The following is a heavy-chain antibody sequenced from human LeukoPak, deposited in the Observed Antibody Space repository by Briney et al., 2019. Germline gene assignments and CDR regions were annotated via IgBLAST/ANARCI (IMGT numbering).Heavy chain of an antibody. J-gene: IGHJ5*02. CDR2: IYYSGST. CDR1: GGSISSSSYY. Sequence: SETLSLTCTVSGGSISSSSYYWGWIRQPPGKGLEWIGSIYYSGSTYYNPSLKSRVTISVDTSKNQFFLKLSSVTAADTAVYYCARDTPVLLWFGEFNWFDPWGQGTLVTVSS. D-gene: IGHD3-10*01. V-gene: IGHV4-39*07. CDR3: ARDTPVLLWFGEFNWFDP.